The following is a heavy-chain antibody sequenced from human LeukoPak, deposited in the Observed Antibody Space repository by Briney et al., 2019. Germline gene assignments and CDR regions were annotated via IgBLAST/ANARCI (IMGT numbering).Heavy chain of an antibody. CDR2: IYYSGST. CDR1: GGSISSSSYY. D-gene: IGHD4-17*01. V-gene: IGHV4-39*01. CDR3: ATDYGDYGGDY. J-gene: IGHJ4*02. Sequence: PSETLSLTCTVSGGSISSSSYYWGWIRQPPGKGLEWIGSIYYSGSTYYNPSLKSRVTISVNTSKNQFTLKLSSVTAADTAVYYCATDYGDYGGDYWGQGTLVTVSS.